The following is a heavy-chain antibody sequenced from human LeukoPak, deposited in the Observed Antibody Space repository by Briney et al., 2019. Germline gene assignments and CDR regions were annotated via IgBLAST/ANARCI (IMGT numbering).Heavy chain of an antibody. V-gene: IGHV1-24*01. Sequence: ASVKVSCKVSGYTLTELSMHWVRQAPGKGLEWMGGFDPEDGETIYAQKFQGRVTMTEDTSTDTAYMELSSLRSEDTAVYYCATEGYCSSTSCLTFDYWGQGTLVTVSS. J-gene: IGHJ4*02. CDR2: FDPEDGET. CDR3: ATEGYCSSTSCLTFDY. CDR1: GYTLTELS. D-gene: IGHD2-2*01.